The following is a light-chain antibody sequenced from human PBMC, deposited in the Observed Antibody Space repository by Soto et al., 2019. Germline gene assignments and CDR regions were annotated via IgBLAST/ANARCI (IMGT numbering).Light chain of an antibody. J-gene: IGLJ1*01. CDR3: FSYTSSATSV. Sequence: QSALIQPPSVSGSPGQSVTISCTGTSSDVGTYDYVSWFQHHPGTVPKPTIYSVTSRPSGVPDRFSDSKSGNPASMTISGLQPGDGADYFCFSYTSSATSVLGTGTKVTVL. V-gene: IGLV2-11*01. CDR1: SSDVGTYDY. CDR2: SVT.